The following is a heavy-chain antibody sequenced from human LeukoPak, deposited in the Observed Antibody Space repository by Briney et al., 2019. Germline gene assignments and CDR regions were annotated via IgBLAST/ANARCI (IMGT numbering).Heavy chain of an antibody. D-gene: IGHD6-13*01. Sequence: GASVKVSCKASGYTFTSYAMNWVRQAPGQGLEWMGWINTNTGNPTYAQGFTERFVFSLDTSVSTAYLQISSLKAEDTAVYYCAVYSSSWYDLGLAWGQGTLVTVSS. CDR2: INTNTGNP. V-gene: IGHV7-4-1*02. J-gene: IGHJ4*02. CDR1: GYTFTSYA. CDR3: AVYSSSWYDLGLA.